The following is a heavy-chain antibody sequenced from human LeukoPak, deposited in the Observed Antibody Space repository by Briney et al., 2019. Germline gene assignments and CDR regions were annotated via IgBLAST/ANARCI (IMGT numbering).Heavy chain of an antibody. V-gene: IGHV1-18*04. CDR1: GYTFTSYG. CDR2: ISAYNGNT. Sequence: GASVKVSCKASGYTFTSYGISWVRQAPGQGLEWMGWISAYNGNTNYAQKLQGRVTMTTDTSTSTAYMELRSLRSDDTAVYYWARDHRLKQQQKKGAYFDYWGQGTLVTVSS. CDR3: ARDHRLKQQQKKGAYFDY. D-gene: IGHD6-13*01. J-gene: IGHJ4*02.